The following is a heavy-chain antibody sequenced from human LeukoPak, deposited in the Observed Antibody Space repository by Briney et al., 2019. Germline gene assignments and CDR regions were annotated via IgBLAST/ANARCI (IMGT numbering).Heavy chain of an antibody. V-gene: IGHV1-18*01. CDR3: ARGGEQLWLGHFDY. D-gene: IGHD5-18*01. Sequence: GASVKVSCKASGYTFTIYGISWVRQAPGQGLEWMGWIRAYSGNTNYAQKFQGRVTMTTDTSTSTAYMELRSLRSDDTAVYYCARGGEQLWLGHFDYWGQGTLVTVSS. CDR1: GYTFTIYG. J-gene: IGHJ4*02. CDR2: IRAYSGNT.